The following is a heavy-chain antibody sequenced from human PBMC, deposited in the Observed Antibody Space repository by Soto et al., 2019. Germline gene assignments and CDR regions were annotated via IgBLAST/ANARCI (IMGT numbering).Heavy chain of an antibody. J-gene: IGHJ3*02. CDR3: ARNGYDYIWGSYRTAAAFDI. Sequence: SCAASGFTFSSYSMNWVRQAPGEGLEWVSSISSSSSYIYYADSVKGRFTISRDNAKNSLYLQMNSLRAEDTAVYYCARNGYDYIWGSYRTAAAFDIWGQGTMVTVSS. V-gene: IGHV3-21*01. D-gene: IGHD3-16*02. CDR1: GFTFSSYS. CDR2: ISSSSSYI.